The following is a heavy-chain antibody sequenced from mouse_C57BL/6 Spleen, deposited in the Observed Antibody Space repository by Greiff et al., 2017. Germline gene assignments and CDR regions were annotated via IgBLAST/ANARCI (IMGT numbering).Heavy chain of an antibody. CDR3: ARWAAQAHYCALEG. CDR2: IDPSDSDT. V-gene: IGHV1-59*01. J-gene: IGHJ4*01. Sequence: QVQLQQPGAELVRPGTSVKLSCKASGYTFTSYWMHWVKQRPGQGLEWIGVIDPSDSDTNYNQKFKGKATLTVDTSSSTAYMQRSSLTSADSAVYDCARWAAQAHYCALEGWGKGTTVTVAS. D-gene: IGHD3-2*02. CDR1: GYTFTSYW.